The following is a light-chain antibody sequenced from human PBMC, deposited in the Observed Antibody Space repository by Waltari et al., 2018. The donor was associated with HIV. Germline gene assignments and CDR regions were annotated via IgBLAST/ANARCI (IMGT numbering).Light chain of an antibody. Sequence: SYELTQPPSVSVSPGQTASITCSGARLGDQYACWYQQKPGQSPVLVIYQDSKRPSGIPERFSGSNSGNTATLTISGTQAMDEADYYCQAWDSSPVVFGGGTKLTVL. CDR1: RLGDQY. J-gene: IGLJ2*01. CDR2: QDS. V-gene: IGLV3-1*01. CDR3: QAWDSSPVV.